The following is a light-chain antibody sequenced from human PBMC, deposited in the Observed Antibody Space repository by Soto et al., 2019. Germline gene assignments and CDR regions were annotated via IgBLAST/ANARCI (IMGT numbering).Light chain of an antibody. Sequence: EIVLTQSPATLSLSPGERATLSCRASQSVSRYLAWYQQKPGQAPRLLIYDASNRATGIPARFSGSVSGTDGTLTISRLEHEDGAVYYCQQHSNWPITFGQGTRLEIK. J-gene: IGKJ5*01. CDR1: QSVSRY. CDR3: QQHSNWPIT. V-gene: IGKV3-11*01. CDR2: DAS.